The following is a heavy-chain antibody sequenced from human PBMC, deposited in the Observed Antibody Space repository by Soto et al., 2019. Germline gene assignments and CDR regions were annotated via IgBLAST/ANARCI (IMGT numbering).Heavy chain of an antibody. CDR1: GFTFNKYA. CDR2: ISGSGAST. D-gene: IGHD3-16*01. V-gene: IGHV3-23*01. CDR3: AKTPGVIPVLTSFHX. J-gene: IGHJ5*02. Sequence: GGSLRLSCVASGFTFNKYALAWVRQAPGKGLEWVSSISGSGASTYEAHSVEGRFTISRDNSNNTLYLQMNSLRAEDTAVYYCAKTPGVIPVLTSFHXWGQATLVTVSX.